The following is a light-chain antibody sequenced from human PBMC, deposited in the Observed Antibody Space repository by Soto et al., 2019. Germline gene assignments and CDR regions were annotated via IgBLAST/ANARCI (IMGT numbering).Light chain of an antibody. CDR3: SSYAGSNNYV. CDR1: SSDVGAYNY. J-gene: IGLJ1*01. CDR2: AVI. Sequence: QSALTQPPSASGSPGQSVTISCTGTSSDVGAYNYVSWYQQHPGRAPKLMIYAVIKRPSGVPDRFSGSKTGNTASLTVSGLQAEDEPDYYCSSYAGSNNYVFGTGTKVTVL. V-gene: IGLV2-8*01.